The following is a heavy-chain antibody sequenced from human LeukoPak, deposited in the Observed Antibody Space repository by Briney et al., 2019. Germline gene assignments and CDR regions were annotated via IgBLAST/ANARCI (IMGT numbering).Heavy chain of an antibody. D-gene: IGHD3-22*01. CDR2: IGGSGVGT. Sequence: GGSLRLSCAVSGITLSNYGMSWVRQAPGKGLEWVAGIGGSGVGTNYADSVKGRFTISRDNSKNTLYLQMNSLRVEDTAVYFCAKRGVVIRVILVGFHKEAYYFDSWGQGALVTVSS. CDR3: AKRGVVIRVILVGFHKEAYYFDS. J-gene: IGHJ4*02. CDR1: GITLSNYG. V-gene: IGHV3-23*01.